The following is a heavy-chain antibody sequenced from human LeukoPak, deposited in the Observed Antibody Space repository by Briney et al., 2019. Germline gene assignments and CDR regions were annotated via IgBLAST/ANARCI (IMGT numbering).Heavy chain of an antibody. Sequence: GGSLRLSCAASGFTFSSYEMNWVRQAPGKGLEWVSYISSSGSTIYYADSVKGRFTISRDNAKNSLYLQMNSLRAEDTAVYYCAKFSYYGSGSLLHWGQGTLVTVSS. CDR1: GFTFSSYE. CDR2: ISSSGSTI. V-gene: IGHV3-48*03. J-gene: IGHJ4*02. D-gene: IGHD3-10*01. CDR3: AKFSYYGSGSLLH.